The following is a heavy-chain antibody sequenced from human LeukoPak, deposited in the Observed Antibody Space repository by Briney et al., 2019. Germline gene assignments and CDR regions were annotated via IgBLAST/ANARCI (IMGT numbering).Heavy chain of an antibody. CDR3: ARGAAAGVLGWFDP. CDR2: MHYSGST. J-gene: IGHJ5*02. V-gene: IGHV4-39*07. Sequence: SETLSLTCTVSGGSISSSGYYWGWIRQPPGKGLEWIGSMHYSGSTYYNPSLKSRVTISVDTSKNQFSLKLSSVTAADTAVYYCARGAAAGVLGWFDPWGQGTLVTVSS. D-gene: IGHD6-13*01. CDR1: GGSISSSGYY.